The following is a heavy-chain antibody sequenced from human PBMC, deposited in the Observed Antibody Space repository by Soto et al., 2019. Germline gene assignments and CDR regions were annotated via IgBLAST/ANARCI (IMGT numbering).Heavy chain of an antibody. D-gene: IGHD3-10*01. Sequence: QVQLVQSGAEVKMPGSSVKVSCTASGGTFTSYTFSWVLQVPGQGLEWMGRIIPILRMADFAQKFQGRVTINADESTSTVYMKLSSLRSEDTAVYYCATSYGSGSAHFDYWGQGTLVTVS. CDR1: GGTFTSYT. V-gene: IGHV1-69*02. CDR3: ATSYGSGSAHFDY. J-gene: IGHJ4*02. CDR2: IIPILRMA.